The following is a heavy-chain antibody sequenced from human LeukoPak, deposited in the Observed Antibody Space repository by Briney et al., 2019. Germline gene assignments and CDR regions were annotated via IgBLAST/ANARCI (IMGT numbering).Heavy chain of an antibody. CDR3: ARGGFVVVPAAAPGY. V-gene: IGHV3-74*01. D-gene: IGHD2-2*01. J-gene: IGHJ4*02. CDR2: INSDGSST. CDR1: GFTFSSYW. Sequence: GGSLRLSCAAFGFTFSSYWMHWVRQAPGKGLVWVSRINSDGSSTSYADSVKGRFTISRDNAKNTLYLQMNRLRAEDTAVYYCARGGFVVVPAAAPGYWGQGTLVTVSS.